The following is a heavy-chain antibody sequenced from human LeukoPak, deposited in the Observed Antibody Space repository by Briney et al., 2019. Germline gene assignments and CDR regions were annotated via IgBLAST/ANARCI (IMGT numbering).Heavy chain of an antibody. V-gene: IGHV1-8*03. CDR3: ARDYYYYDSSGYPKENDAFDI. Sequence: GASVKVSCKASGYTFTSYDINWVRQATGQGLEWMGWMNPNSGNTGYAQKFQGRVTITRNTSISTAYMELSSLRSEDTAVYYCARDYYYYDSSGYPKENDAFDIWGQGTMVTVSS. CDR2: MNPNSGNT. J-gene: IGHJ3*02. CDR1: GYTFTSYD. D-gene: IGHD3-22*01.